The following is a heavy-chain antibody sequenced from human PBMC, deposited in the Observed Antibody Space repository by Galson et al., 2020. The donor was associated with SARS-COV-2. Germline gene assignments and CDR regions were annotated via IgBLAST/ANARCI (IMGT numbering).Heavy chain of an antibody. CDR1: GFSFSSYA. D-gene: IGHD2-2*01. CDR2: ISTGGGRT. J-gene: IGHJ6*02. Sequence: GGSLRLSCRASGFSFSSYAMNWVRQAPGKGLEWVSTISTGGGRTWYADSVKGRFSISRDNSKNTLYLQMNSLRAEDTAVYFCAKDRQIVLVAATIRVVLDVWGQGTTVTVS. V-gene: IGHV3-23*01. CDR3: AKDRQIVLVAATIRVVLDV.